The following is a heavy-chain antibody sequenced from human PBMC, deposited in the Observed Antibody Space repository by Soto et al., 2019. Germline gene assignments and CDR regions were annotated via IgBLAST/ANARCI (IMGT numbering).Heavy chain of an antibody. CDR1: GFTVSAYS. CDR3: ARRADYGSGMKGFDP. J-gene: IGHJ5*02. V-gene: IGHV3-48*02. D-gene: IGHD3-10*01. Sequence: PGGSLRLSCTASGFTVSAYSMNWVRQAPGKGLEWVSYISSSGTPVYYADSVKGRFTISRDNANNSLYLQMNSLRDEDTAVYYCARRADYGSGMKGFDPWGQGTQVTVSS. CDR2: ISSSGTPV.